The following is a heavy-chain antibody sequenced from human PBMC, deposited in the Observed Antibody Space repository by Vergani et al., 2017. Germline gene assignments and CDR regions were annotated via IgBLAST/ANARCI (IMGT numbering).Heavy chain of an antibody. CDR1: GGSISSYY. D-gene: IGHD3-3*01. J-gene: IGHJ6*04. CDR2: IYTSGST. CDR3: ARDRADYDFWSSYYHYYYYGTDV. V-gene: IGHV4-4*07. Sequence: QVQLQESGPGLVKPSETLSLTCTVSGGSISSYYWSWIRQPAGKGLEWIGRIYTSGSTNYHPSLKSRVTMSVDTSKNQFSLKLSSVTAADTAVYYCARDRADYDFWSSYYHYYYYGTDVGGEGRTVTVSS.